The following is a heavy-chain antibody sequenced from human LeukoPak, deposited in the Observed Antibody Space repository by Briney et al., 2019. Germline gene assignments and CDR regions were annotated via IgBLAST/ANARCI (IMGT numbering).Heavy chain of an antibody. Sequence: PGGSLRLSCAASGFTFSDYYMNWIRQPPGKGLEWIGEINHSGSTKYNPSLKGRVTISVDTSKNQFSLKLRSVTAADTAVYYCARERAGYNSYYYYYMDVWGKGTTVTVSS. J-gene: IGHJ6*03. V-gene: IGHV4-34*01. D-gene: IGHD5-24*01. CDR1: GFTFSDYY. CDR3: ARERAGYNSYYYYYMDV. CDR2: INHSGST.